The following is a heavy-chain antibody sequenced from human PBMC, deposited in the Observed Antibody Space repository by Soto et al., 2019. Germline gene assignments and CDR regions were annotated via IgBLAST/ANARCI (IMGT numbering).Heavy chain of an antibody. Sequence: EVPLLESGGGLVQPGGSLRLSCAASGFTFSTYAMNWVRQAPGKGLEWVSGISGSGDSTYYADSVKGRFTVSRDNSKITQYLQMNSLRGEDTAVFYCAKERSSGWSFDYWGQGTLVTVSP. J-gene: IGHJ4*02. D-gene: IGHD6-19*01. CDR3: AKERSSGWSFDY. CDR2: ISGSGDST. CDR1: GFTFSTYA. V-gene: IGHV3-23*01.